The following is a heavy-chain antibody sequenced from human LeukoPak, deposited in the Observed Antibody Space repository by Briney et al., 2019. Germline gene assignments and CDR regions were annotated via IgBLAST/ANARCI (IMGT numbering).Heavy chain of an antibody. D-gene: IGHD3-3*01. Sequence: ASVKVSCKASGYTFTSYGISWVRQAPGQGLEWMGWISAYNGNTNYAQKLQGRVTMTTDTSTSTANMELRSLRSDDTAVYYCARDFGVVILGGRVDPWGQGTLVTVSS. V-gene: IGHV1-18*01. CDR1: GYTFTSYG. CDR3: ARDFGVVILGGRVDP. CDR2: ISAYNGNT. J-gene: IGHJ5*02.